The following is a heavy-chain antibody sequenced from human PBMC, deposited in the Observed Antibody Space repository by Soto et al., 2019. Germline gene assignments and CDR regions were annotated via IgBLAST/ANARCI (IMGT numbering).Heavy chain of an antibody. D-gene: IGHD1-26*01. CDR2: IYPGDSDT. Sequence: PGESLKISCKGSGYSFSSYWIAWVRQMPGKGLEWMGIIYPGDSDTRYSPSFQGQVTISADKSINTAYLQWSSVKASDSAMFYCARHPRPVTWWTGSYSLRFDYWGQGALVTVSS. CDR3: ARHPRPVTWWTGSYSLRFDY. V-gene: IGHV5-51*01. J-gene: IGHJ4*02. CDR1: GYSFSSYW.